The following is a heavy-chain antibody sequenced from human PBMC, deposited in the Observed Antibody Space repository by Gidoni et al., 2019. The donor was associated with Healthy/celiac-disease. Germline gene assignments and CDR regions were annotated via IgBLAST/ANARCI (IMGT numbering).Heavy chain of an antibody. D-gene: IGHD3-3*01. V-gene: IGHV4-59*01. J-gene: IGHJ4*02. CDR1: GGSISSYY. CDR2: IYYSGGP. CDR3: AREGVTKTAPDY. Sequence: QVQLQESGPGLVKPSETLSLTCTVSGGSISSYYWSWIRQPPGKGLECIGYIYYSGGPNSNPPLKSRVTISVDTSKNQFSLKLSSVTAADTAVYYCAREGVTKTAPDYWGQGTLVTVSS.